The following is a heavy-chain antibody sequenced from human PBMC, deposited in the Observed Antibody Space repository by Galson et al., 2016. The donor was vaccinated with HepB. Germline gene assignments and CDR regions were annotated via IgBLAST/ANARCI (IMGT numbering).Heavy chain of an antibody. Sequence: SLRLSCAASGFTFSSYSMNWVRQAPGKGLEWVSSIRSSGSYINYANSVKGRFTISRDNAKNSLYLQMNSLRAGDTALYYCAKDSGAYYYDSSGYRRNAFDIRGQGTMVTVSS. V-gene: IGHV3-21*04. D-gene: IGHD3-22*01. J-gene: IGHJ3*02. CDR2: IRSSGSYI. CDR3: AKDSGAYYYDSSGYRRNAFDI. CDR1: GFTFSSYS.